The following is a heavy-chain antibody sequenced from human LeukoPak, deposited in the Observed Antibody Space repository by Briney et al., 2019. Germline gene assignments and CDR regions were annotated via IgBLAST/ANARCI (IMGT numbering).Heavy chain of an antibody. CDR3: ARGGCFSSGSYPTYYFDY. CDR1: GYTFSDYY. D-gene: IGHD3-10*01. J-gene: IGHJ4*02. Sequence: ASVKVSCKASGYTFSDYYIHWLRQAPGQGLEWMGRMNPNSGGTSSAQKFQGWVTMTRDTSSSTAYMELSRLRSDDAAVYYCARGGCFSSGSYPTYYFDYWGQGTLVTVSS. V-gene: IGHV1-2*04. CDR2: MNPNSGGT.